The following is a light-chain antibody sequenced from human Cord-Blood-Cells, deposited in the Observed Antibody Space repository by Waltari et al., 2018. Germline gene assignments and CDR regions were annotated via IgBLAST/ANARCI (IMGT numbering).Light chain of an antibody. CDR2: EGS. CDR1: SSDVGSYNL. Sequence: QSALTQPASVSGSPGQSITISCTGTSSDVGSYNLVSWYQQHPGKAPKLMIYEGSKRPSGVSKRFSGSKSGNTASLTISGLQAEDEADYYCCSHAGSSTYVFGTGTKVTVL. CDR3: CSHAGSSTYV. V-gene: IGLV2-23*01. J-gene: IGLJ1*01.